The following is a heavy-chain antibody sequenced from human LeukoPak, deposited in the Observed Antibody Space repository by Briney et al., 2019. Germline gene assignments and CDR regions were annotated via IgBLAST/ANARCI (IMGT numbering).Heavy chain of an antibody. CDR1: GYSISSDYY. CDR3: ARDITGSFDY. J-gene: IGHJ4*02. Sequence: SETLSLTCTVSGYSISSDYYWGWIRQPPGKGLEWIGSVHHSGRTYYNPSLKSRVTISVDTSKNQFSLKLSSVTAADTAVYYCARDITGSFDYWGQGNLVTVSS. D-gene: IGHD1-14*01. CDR2: VHHSGRT. V-gene: IGHV4-38-2*02.